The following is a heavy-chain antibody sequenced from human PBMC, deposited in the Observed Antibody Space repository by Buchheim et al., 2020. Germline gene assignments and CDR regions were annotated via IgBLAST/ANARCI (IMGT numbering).Heavy chain of an antibody. CDR1: GFTFSGYW. J-gene: IGHJ4*02. D-gene: IGHD3-22*01. CDR2: IKQDGSEK. Sequence: EVQLVESGGGLVQPGGSLRLSCAASGFTFSGYWMSWVRQAPGKGLEWVANIKQDGSEKYYVDSVKGRFTISRDNAKNSLYLQMNSLRAEDTAVYYCVKYYYDSSAGDYWGQGTL. V-gene: IGHV3-7*01. CDR3: VKYYYDSSAGDY.